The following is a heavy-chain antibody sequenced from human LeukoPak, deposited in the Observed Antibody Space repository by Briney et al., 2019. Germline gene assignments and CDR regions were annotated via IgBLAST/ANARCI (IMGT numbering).Heavy chain of an antibody. D-gene: IGHD3-22*01. J-gene: IGHJ4*02. Sequence: SGPMLFHPPQPLTLTCTFSEVSVNTRGVGVGWIRQPPGRALEWLALIYWDDDRRYSPSLKSRLTITTDTSKNQVELTMTNMDPVDTATYFCAHRTNDYDGFVFYSWGQGTLVTVSS. CDR1: EVSVNTRGVG. CDR2: IYWDDDR. V-gene: IGHV2-5*02. CDR3: AHRTNDYDGFVFYS.